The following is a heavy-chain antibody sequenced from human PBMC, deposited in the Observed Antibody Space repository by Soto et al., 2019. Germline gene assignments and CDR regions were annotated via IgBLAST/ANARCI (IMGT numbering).Heavy chain of an antibody. Sequence: EVQLAESGGGLVQPGGSLRLSCAASGFTFSGYSMFWVRQAPGKGLEYVSAINTNGVNTFYAKSVKGRFTISRDNSKNTMYLQMGSLRAEDMAVYYCARGRVEDSSGWATYFDYWGQGTLVTVSS. V-gene: IGHV3-64*01. CDR2: INTNGVNT. CDR1: GFTFSGYS. J-gene: IGHJ4*02. CDR3: ARGRVEDSSGWATYFDY. D-gene: IGHD6-19*01.